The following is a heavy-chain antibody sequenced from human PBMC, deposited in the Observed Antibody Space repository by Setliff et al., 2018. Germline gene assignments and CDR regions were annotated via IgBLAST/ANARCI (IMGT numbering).Heavy chain of an antibody. Sequence: PGGSLRLSCTASESTFSSFGMHWVRQAPGKGLEWVGFIRYDGSYEYYADSVLGRFTISRDNIKNTAFLQMNSLRADDTAMYYCVASPSNKNGHFEYWGQGTLVTVSS. CDR3: VASPSNKNGHFEY. CDR1: ESTFSSFG. CDR2: IRYDGSYE. J-gene: IGHJ4*02. V-gene: IGHV3-30*02.